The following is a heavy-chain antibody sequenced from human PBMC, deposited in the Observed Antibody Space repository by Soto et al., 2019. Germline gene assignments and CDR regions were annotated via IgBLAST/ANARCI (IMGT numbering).Heavy chain of an antibody. Sequence: EVQLAESGGGLAQPGGSLRLSCAASGFTLSGYAMDWVRQAPGKGLEYVSGISSNGVGTYYVNSVQGRFTISRDNSKNTVYLQMGNLRPEDMAVYYCARRARPDFYYMDVWGKGTTVTVSS. CDR3: ARRARPDFYYMDV. J-gene: IGHJ6*03. V-gene: IGHV3-64*01. D-gene: IGHD6-6*01. CDR1: GFTLSGYA. CDR2: ISSNGVGT.